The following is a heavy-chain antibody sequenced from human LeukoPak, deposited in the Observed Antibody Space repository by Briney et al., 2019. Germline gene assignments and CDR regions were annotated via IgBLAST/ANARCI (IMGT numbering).Heavy chain of an antibody. J-gene: IGHJ4*02. CDR1: GLTFSRYA. CDR2: ITGSGGST. D-gene: IGHD3-22*01. CDR3: AKDRFYYDSSGYYNHFDS. V-gene: IGHV3-23*01. Sequence: GGSLRLSCAASGLTFSRYAMSWVRQAPGKGLEWVSAITGSGGSTYYADSVKGRFTISRDNSKNTLYLQMNGLRAEDTAVYYCAKDRFYYDSSGYYNHFDSWGQGTLVTVSS.